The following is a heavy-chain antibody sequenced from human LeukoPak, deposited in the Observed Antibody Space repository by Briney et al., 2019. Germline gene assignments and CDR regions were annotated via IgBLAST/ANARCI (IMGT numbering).Heavy chain of an antibody. Sequence: GRSLRLSCAASGFTFDDYAMHWVRQAPGKGLEWVSGISWNSGSIGYADSVKGRFTISRDNAKNSLYLQMDSLRAEDTAVYYCATETNGRHYDYWGQGTLLTVSS. CDR2: ISWNSGSI. D-gene: IGHD1-14*01. CDR3: ATETNGRHYDY. V-gene: IGHV3-9*01. J-gene: IGHJ4*02. CDR1: GFTFDDYA.